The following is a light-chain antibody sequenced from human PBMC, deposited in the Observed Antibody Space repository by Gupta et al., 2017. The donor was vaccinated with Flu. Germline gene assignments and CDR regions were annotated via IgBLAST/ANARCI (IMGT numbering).Light chain of an antibody. V-gene: IGLV2-14*01. Sequence: SALTQLSSVSGSLRQSLPISCTGISNDVGGYNFVSWYQPYAGKAPTLIIYDVTNRPLGVSHRFSGSKSGNTASLTISRLQAEDEGDYYCSSSTASGAHVLFGGGTKLTVL. CDR2: DVT. CDR3: SSSTASGAHVL. CDR1: SNDVGGYNF. J-gene: IGLJ3*02.